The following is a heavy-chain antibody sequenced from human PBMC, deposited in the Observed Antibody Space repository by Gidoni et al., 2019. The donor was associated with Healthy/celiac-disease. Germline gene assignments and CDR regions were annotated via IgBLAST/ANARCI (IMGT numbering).Heavy chain of an antibody. CDR2: ISYDGSNK. CDR1: GFTFSSYA. D-gene: IGHD3-10*02. J-gene: IGHJ4*02. V-gene: IGHV3-30-3*01. Sequence: QVQLVESGGGVVQPGRSLRLSCAASGFTFSSYAMHWVRQAPGKGLEWVAVISYDGSNKYYADSVKGRFTISRDNSKNTLYLQMNSLRAEDTAVYYCARDFQMFSSSSYFDYWGQGTLVTVSS. CDR3: ARDFQMFSSSSYFDY.